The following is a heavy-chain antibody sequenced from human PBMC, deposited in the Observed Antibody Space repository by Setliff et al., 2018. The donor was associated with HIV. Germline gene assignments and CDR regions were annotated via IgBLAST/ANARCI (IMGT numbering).Heavy chain of an antibody. Sequence: PGGSLRLSCAASGFSFSHYGMHWVRQAPGKGLEWVAAIWNDGSYKYYADSVKGRFIISRDNSKNTLFLQMNSLRAEDTAVYYCTRVFLEWVIGMDVWGKGT. V-gene: IGHV3-33*01. CDR2: IWNDGSYK. CDR3: TRVFLEWVIGMDV. CDR1: GFSFSHYG. D-gene: IGHD3-3*01. J-gene: IGHJ6*03.